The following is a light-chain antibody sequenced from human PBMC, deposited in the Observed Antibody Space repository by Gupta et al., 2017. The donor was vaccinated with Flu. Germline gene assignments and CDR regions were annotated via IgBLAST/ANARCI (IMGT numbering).Light chain of an antibody. CDR2: GAS. CDR3: QQYNKWPGT. J-gene: IGKJ1*01. Sequence: SPGEISTLSFRDSQTVGSNLAWYQQPPGQAPRLLIYGASTTATCVPARFSFVGSGTEFTLTISSLQSEDIADYYCQQYNKWPGTFGPGTKV. CDR1: QTVGSN. V-gene: IGKV3-15*01.